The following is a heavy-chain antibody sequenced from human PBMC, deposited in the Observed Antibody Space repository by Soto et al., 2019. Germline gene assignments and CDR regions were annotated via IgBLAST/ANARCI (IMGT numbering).Heavy chain of an antibody. V-gene: IGHV1-3*01. CDR1: GYTFTSYA. CDR3: ARDPGDSYGYN. J-gene: IGHJ4*02. Sequence: QVQLVQSGAEVKKPGASVKVSCKASGYTFTSYAMHWVRQAPGQRLEWMGWINAGNGNTKYSQKFQGRVTITRDTTASTAYMELSSLRSEDTAVYYCARDPGDSYGYNWGQGTLVTVSS. CDR2: INAGNGNT. D-gene: IGHD5-18*01.